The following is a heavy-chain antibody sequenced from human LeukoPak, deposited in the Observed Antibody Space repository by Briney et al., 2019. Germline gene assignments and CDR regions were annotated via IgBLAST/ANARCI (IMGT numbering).Heavy chain of an antibody. CDR2: IIPIFGTA. D-gene: IGHD5-12*01. Sequence: SVKVSCKDSGYTFTGYYMHWVRQAPGQGLEWMGEIIPIFGTANYAQKFQGRVTITTDESTSTAYMELSSLRSEDTAVYYCARFYSGYDHWGQGTLVTVSS. J-gene: IGHJ5*02. V-gene: IGHV1-69*05. CDR3: ARFYSGYDH. CDR1: GYTFTGYY.